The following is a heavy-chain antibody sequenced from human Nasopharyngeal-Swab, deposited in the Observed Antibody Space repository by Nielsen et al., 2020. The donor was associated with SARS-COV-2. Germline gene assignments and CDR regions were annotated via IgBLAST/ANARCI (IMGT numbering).Heavy chain of an antibody. CDR3: ARDAPAHYGAFY. CDR1: GFTFSGFG. V-gene: IGHV3-30*03. Sequence: GESLKISCAASGFTFSGFGMRWVRQAPGKGLEWVAFIAHDASNEYYGDSVKGRFSISRDSSKNTLYLQMDSLRGEDTAVYYCARDAPAHYGAFYWGRGTLVTVSS. D-gene: IGHD4-17*01. J-gene: IGHJ4*02. CDR2: IAHDASNE.